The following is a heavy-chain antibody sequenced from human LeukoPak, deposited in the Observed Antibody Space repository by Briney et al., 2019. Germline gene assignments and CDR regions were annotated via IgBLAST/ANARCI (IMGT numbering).Heavy chain of an antibody. V-gene: IGHV3-23*01. Sequence: PGGSLRLSCAASGFTFSSYAMSWVRQAPGKGLEWVSAISGSGGSTYYADSVKGRFTISRDNAKHTLYLQMNSLRAADTAAYYCSKPFVHPTDYWGQGTLVTVSS. J-gene: IGHJ4*02. D-gene: IGHD6-6*01. CDR2: ISGSGGST. CDR3: SKPFVHPTDY. CDR1: GFTFSSYA.